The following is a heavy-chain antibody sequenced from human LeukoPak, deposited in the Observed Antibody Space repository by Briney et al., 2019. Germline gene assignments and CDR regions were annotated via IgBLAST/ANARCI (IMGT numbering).Heavy chain of an antibody. CDR1: GGSISSYY. D-gene: IGHD6-13*01. V-gene: IGHV4-59*01. Sequence: PSETLSLTCTVSGGSISSYYWSWIRQPPGKGLEWSGYIYYSGSTNYNPSLKSRVTISVDTSKNQFSLKLSSVTAADTAVYYCARDLGAAAGTGIWFDPWGQGTLVTVSS. CDR3: ARDLGAAAGTGIWFDP. J-gene: IGHJ5*02. CDR2: IYYSGST.